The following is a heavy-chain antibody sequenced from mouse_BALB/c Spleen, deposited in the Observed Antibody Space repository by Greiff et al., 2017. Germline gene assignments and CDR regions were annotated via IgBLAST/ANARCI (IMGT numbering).Heavy chain of an antibody. CDR3: ARHREGVRHAMDD. D-gene: IGHD2-14*01. V-gene: IGHV5-12-2*01. J-gene: IGHJ4*01. Sequence: EVQGVESGGGLVQPGGSLKLSCAASGFTFSSYTMSWVRQTPEKRLEWVAYISNGGGSTYYPDTVKGRFTISRDNAKNTLYLQMSSLKSEDTAMYYCARHREGVRHAMDDWGQGTSVTVSS. CDR2: ISNGGGST. CDR1: GFTFSSYT.